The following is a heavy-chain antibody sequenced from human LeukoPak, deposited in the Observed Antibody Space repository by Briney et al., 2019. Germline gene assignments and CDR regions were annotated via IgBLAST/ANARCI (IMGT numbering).Heavy chain of an antibody. Sequence: GASVKVSCKASGYTFTSNYMHWVRQAPGQGLEWMGIINPSGGSTSYAQKFQGRVTMTRDTSTSTVYMELSSLRSEDTAVYYCARDSRYCSSTSCYPYYFDYWGQGTLVTVSS. D-gene: IGHD2-2*01. J-gene: IGHJ4*02. CDR3: ARDSRYCSSTSCYPYYFDY. CDR2: INPSGGST. CDR1: GYTFTSNY. V-gene: IGHV1-46*01.